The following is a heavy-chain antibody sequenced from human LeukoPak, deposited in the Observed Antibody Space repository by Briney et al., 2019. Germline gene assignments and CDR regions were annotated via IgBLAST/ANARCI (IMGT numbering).Heavy chain of an antibody. CDR2: MYYSGST. Sequence: SETLSLTCSVSGGSISTSGYYWGWIRQPPGKGLEYIGSMYYSGSTDYNPSLKSRVTISVDTSNNHFSLRLSSVTAADAAVYYCVRRRGMFSYYFDYWGQGTLVTVSS. CDR1: GGSISTSGYY. D-gene: IGHD3-10*02. V-gene: IGHV4-39*01. CDR3: VRRRGMFSYYFDY. J-gene: IGHJ4*02.